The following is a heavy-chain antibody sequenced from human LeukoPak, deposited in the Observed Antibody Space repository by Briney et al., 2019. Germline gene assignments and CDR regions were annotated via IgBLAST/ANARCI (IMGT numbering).Heavy chain of an antibody. D-gene: IGHD1-26*01. CDR3: TSQGREGWFDP. CDR2: INSDGSST. V-gene: IGHV3-74*01. J-gene: IGHJ5*02. Sequence: PGGSLRLSCAASGFTFISYWMHWVRQAPGKGLVWVSRINSDGSSTSYADSVKGRFTISRDNAKNTLYLQMNSLRAEDTGVYYCTSQGREGWFDPWGQGTLVTVSS. CDR1: GFTFISYW.